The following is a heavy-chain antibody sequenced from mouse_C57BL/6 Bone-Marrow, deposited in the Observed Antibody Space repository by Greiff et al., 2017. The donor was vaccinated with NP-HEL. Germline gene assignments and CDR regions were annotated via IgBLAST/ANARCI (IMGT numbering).Heavy chain of an antibody. CDR3: TLTVVEYFDV. J-gene: IGHJ1*03. Sequence: QVPVKLSGALLARPGASVTLSCKAWGYIFSVYDMFWVQQTPVHGLEWIGAIDPETGGTAYNQKVKGKAILTADKSSSTAYMELRSLTSEDSAVYYCTLTVVEYFDVWGTGTTVTVSS. V-gene: IGHV1-15*01. CDR1: GYIFSVYD. CDR2: IDPETGGT. D-gene: IGHD1-1*01.